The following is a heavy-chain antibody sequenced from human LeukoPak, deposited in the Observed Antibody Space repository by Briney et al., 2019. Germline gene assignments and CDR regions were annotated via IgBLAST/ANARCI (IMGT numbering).Heavy chain of an antibody. CDR2: IIRIFSIV. CDR3: ARELVVVPAGGPPNYYYYYGMDV. Sequence: SVKVSCKASGGTFSNYALSWVRQVPGQGLEWMGVIIRIFSIVNYAQKFQGRVTITADESTSTAYMELSSLRSEDTAVYYCARELVVVPAGGPPNYYYYYGMDVWGQGTTVTVSS. CDR1: GGTFSNYA. J-gene: IGHJ6*02. D-gene: IGHD2-2*01. V-gene: IGHV1-69*01.